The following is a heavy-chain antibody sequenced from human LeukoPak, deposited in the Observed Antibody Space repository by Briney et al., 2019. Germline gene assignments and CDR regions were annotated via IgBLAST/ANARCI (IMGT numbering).Heavy chain of an antibody. CDR3: ARRMGHFDY. CDR2: INHSGST. V-gene: IGHV4-34*01. D-gene: IGHD2-8*01. Sequence: SETLSLTCAVYGGSFSGYYWSWIRQPPGKGLEWIGEINHSGSTNYNPSLKSRVTISVDTSKNQFSLKLSSVTAADSAVYYCARRMGHFDYWGQGTLVTVSS. J-gene: IGHJ4*02. CDR1: GGSFSGYY.